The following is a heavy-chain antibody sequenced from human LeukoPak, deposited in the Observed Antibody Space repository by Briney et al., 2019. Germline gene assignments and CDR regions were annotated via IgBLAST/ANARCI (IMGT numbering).Heavy chain of an antibody. CDR1: GGSISGSSYY. D-gene: IGHD2-2*01. CDR3: ASNSAPARIHNWFDP. V-gene: IGHV4-39*07. CDR2: IYYSGST. J-gene: IGHJ5*02. Sequence: SETLSLTCTVSGGSISGSSYYWGWIRQPPGKGLEWIGSIYYSGSTYYNPSLKSRVTISVDTSKNQFSLKLSSVTAADTAVYYCASNSAPARIHNWFDPWGQGTLVTVSS.